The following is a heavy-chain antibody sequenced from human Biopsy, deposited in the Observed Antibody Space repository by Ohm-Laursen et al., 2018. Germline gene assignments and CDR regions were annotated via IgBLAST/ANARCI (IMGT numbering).Heavy chain of an antibody. CDR2: ISYDGSKT. J-gene: IGHJ6*02. Sequence: SLRLSCSASGFTFSNSGMHWVRQAPGKGLEWVAAISYDGSKTDYGDSVKGRLNISRDNSKNTLDLQMSSLRVEDTAVYFCAKDKGTFNFYYYGMDVWGQGTTVTVSS. CDR3: AKDKGTFNFYYYGMDV. V-gene: IGHV3-30*18. D-gene: IGHD2/OR15-2a*01. CDR1: GFTFSNSG.